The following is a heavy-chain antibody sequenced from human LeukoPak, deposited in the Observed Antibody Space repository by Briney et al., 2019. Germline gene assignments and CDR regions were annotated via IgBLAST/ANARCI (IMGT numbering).Heavy chain of an antibody. CDR3: AREVYYGSGRRFDL. CDR2: ISISGSFI. CDR1: GFTFSDYS. Sequence: GGSLRLSCAASGFTFSDYSMTWVRQAPGKGLEWLSYISISGSFIHYADSVKGRFTISRDNGRNSLHLQMNSLRAEDTAVYYCAREVYYGSGRRFDLWGQGTLVTVSS. D-gene: IGHD3-10*01. V-gene: IGHV3-48*01. J-gene: IGHJ4*02.